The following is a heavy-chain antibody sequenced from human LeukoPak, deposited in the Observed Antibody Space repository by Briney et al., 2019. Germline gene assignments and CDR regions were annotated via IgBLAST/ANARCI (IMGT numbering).Heavy chain of an antibody. CDR3: ARGGITMVRGVIAYYYYYMDV. J-gene: IGHJ6*03. V-gene: IGHV1-46*01. Sequence: ASVKVSCKASGYIFTSYYMYWVRQAPGQGLEWVGIINPSGGSIRYAQKFQGRVTMTRDTSISTAYMELSRLRSDDTAVYYCARGGITMVRGVIAYYYYYMDVWGKGTTVTISS. CDR1: GYIFTSYY. CDR2: INPSGGSI. D-gene: IGHD3-10*01.